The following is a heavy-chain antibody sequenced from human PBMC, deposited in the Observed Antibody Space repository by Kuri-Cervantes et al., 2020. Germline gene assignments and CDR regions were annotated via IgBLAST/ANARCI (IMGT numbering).Heavy chain of an antibody. Sequence: GESLKISCAASGFTFSSYGMHWVRQAPGKGLEWVAVIWYDGSNKYYADSVKGRFTISRDNSKNTLYLQMNSLRAEDTAVYYCAGRGYSYGPIDYWGQGTLVTVSS. CDR3: AGRGYSYGPIDY. D-gene: IGHD5-18*01. V-gene: IGHV3-33*08. CDR1: GFTFSSYG. CDR2: IWYDGSNK. J-gene: IGHJ4*02.